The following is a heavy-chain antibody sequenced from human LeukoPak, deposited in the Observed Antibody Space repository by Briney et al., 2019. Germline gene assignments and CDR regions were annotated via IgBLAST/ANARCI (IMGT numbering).Heavy chain of an antibody. J-gene: IGHJ4*02. Sequence: ASVKVSCKASGYTFTGYYMHWVRQAPGQGLEWMGWINPNNGNTNYAQKLQGRVTMTTDTSTSTAYMELRSLRSDDTAVYYCATTPIAAAGYFDYWGQGTLVTVSS. V-gene: IGHV1-18*04. D-gene: IGHD6-13*01. CDR1: GYTFTGYY. CDR2: INPNNGNT. CDR3: ATTPIAAAGYFDY.